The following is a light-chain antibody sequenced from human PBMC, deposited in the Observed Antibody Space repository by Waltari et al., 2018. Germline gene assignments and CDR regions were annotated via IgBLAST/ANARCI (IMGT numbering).Light chain of an antibody. V-gene: IGKV1-39*01. Sequence: DIQMTQSPSSLSASVGDRVTITCRASQSISSYLNWFQQKPGKAPKLLIYAASNLQSGVPSSFSCSGSGTDFTLTISSLQPEDFATYYCQQTYSTPPYNFGQGTKLEIK. CDR1: QSISSY. J-gene: IGKJ2*01. CDR2: AAS. CDR3: QQTYSTPPYN.